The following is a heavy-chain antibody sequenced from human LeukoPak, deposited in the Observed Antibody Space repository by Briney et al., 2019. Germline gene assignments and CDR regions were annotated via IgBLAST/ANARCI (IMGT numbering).Heavy chain of an antibody. CDR1: GGSISSYY. CDR3: ASSFYSSGWYVVDY. V-gene: IGHV4-59*01. J-gene: IGHJ4*02. Sequence: PSETLSLTCTVSGGSISSYYWSWIRQPPGKGLEWIGYIYYSGSTNYNPSLKSRVTISIDTSKNQFSLKLSSVTAADTAVYYCASSFYSSGWYVVDYWGQGTLVTVSS. CDR2: IYYSGST. D-gene: IGHD6-19*01.